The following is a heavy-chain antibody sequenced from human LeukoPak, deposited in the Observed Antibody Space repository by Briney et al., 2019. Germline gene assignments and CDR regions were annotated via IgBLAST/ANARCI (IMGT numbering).Heavy chain of an antibody. V-gene: IGHV1-46*01. CDR2: INPSGGST. J-gene: IGHJ4*02. D-gene: IGHD6-13*01. CDR3: ARGDSSSWYGPLFDY. Sequence: ASLKDSCKASGYTFTSYYMHWVRQSPGQGLEWMGIINPSGGSTSYAQKFQGRVTMTRDTSTSTVYMELSSLRSEDTAVYYCARGDSSSWYGPLFDYWGQGTLVTVSS. CDR1: GYTFTSYY.